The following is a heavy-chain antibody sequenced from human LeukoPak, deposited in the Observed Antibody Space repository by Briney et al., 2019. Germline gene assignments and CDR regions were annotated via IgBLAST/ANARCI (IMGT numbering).Heavy chain of an antibody. D-gene: IGHD3-16*01. CDR2: IKHDESEK. CDR3: TRRLDD. J-gene: IGHJ4*02. V-gene: IGHV3-7*01. CDR1: GFSFNSDW. Sequence: GGSLRLSYAASGFSFNSDWMDWVRQAPGKGLEWVANIKHDESEKNYLDSVKGRFTISRDNAQNSLYLQMNGLRVEDTAVYYCTRRLDDWGQGTLVTVSS.